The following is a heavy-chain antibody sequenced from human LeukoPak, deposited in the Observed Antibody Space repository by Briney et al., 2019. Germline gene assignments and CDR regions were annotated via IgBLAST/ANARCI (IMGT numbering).Heavy chain of an antibody. CDR2: ISWNSGSI. Sequence: PGRSLRLSCAASGFTFDDYAMHWVRQAPGKGLEWVSGISWNSGSIGYADSVKGRFTISRDNSKNTLYLQMNSLRAEDTAVYYCARDQIAAAVAFDYWGQGTLVTVSS. V-gene: IGHV3-9*01. J-gene: IGHJ4*02. CDR1: GFTFDDYA. CDR3: ARDQIAAAVAFDY. D-gene: IGHD6-13*01.